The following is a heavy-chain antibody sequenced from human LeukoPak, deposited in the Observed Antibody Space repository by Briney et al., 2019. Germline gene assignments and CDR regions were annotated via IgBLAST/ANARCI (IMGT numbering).Heavy chain of an antibody. Sequence: GRSLRLSCAASGFTFSSYAMHWVRQAPGKGLEWVGVISYDGSNKYYADSVKGRFTVSRDNSKNTLYLQMNSLRAEDTAVYYCARDSRILWFGESSLGNWFDPWGQGTLVTVSS. D-gene: IGHD3-10*01. J-gene: IGHJ5*02. CDR2: ISYDGSNK. CDR3: ARDSRILWFGESSLGNWFDP. V-gene: IGHV3-30*04. CDR1: GFTFSSYA.